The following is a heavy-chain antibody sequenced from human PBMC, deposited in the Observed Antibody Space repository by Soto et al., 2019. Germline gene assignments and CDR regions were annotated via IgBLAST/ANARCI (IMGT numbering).Heavy chain of an antibody. CDR2: VYPSGGGT. CDR1: GYTLSGTY. Sequence: VKVSCRAAGYTLSGTYVHWWRQGPVQGLEWLGLVYPSGGGTNYKESFKGRLNITRDTSTSTVYMDLSRLTSEDTAIYYCATGKCSRANCSHGLDIRRQGTTVPVS. CDR3: ATGKCSRANCSHGLDI. D-gene: IGHD2-15*01. J-gene: IGHJ6*02. V-gene: IGHV1-46*01.